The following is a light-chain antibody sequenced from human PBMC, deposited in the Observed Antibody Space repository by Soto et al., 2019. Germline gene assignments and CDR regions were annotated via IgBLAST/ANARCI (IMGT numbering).Light chain of an antibody. J-gene: IGKJ4*01. CDR2: GAS. V-gene: IGKV3-20*01. Sequence: IVLLQSPGTLSLSPGERATLSCRASQSVSNNYVAWYQQKPGQAPRLLIAGASSRATGIPDRFSGSGSGTDFTLTISRLQPEDLAVYYCQQYGTSPPLTCGVGTKVDIK. CDR1: QSVSNNY. CDR3: QQYGTSPPLT.